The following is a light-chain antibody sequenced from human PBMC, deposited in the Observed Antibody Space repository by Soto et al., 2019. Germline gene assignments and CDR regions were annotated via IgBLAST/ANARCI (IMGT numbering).Light chain of an antibody. Sequence: DFVMTQSPDSLTVSLGERATINCRSSQSVLSSSNNRNYLAWHQQKPGQPPKVLIYWASTRESGVPDRFGGSGSGTDFTLTINNLQAEDVAVYYCQQYHTGPITFGQGTRLEI. CDR1: QSVLSSSNNRNY. CDR2: WAS. CDR3: QQYHTGPIT. J-gene: IGKJ5*01. V-gene: IGKV4-1*01.